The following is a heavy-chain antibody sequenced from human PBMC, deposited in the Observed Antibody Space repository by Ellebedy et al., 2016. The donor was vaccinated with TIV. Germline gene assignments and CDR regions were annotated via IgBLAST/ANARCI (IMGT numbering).Heavy chain of an antibody. CDR3: ARVSRWEAFDI. Sequence: SVKVSXXASGGTFTNYAISCVRQAPAHGLEWMGRFIPIVVTPNYAQKFQGRVTITADKSTSTAYMELRSLRSEDTAVYYCARVSRWEAFDIWGQGTMVTVSS. CDR2: FIPIVVTP. CDR1: GGTFTNYA. D-gene: IGHD1-26*01. V-gene: IGHV1-69*04. J-gene: IGHJ3*02.